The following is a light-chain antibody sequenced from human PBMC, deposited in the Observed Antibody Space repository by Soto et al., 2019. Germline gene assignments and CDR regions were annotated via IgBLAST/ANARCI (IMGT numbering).Light chain of an antibody. CDR1: QGISSY. CDR3: QQAASFPIT. J-gene: IGKJ5*01. CDR2: TGS. V-gene: IGKV1-9*01. Sequence: IPLTLSPSFLSASVGDRVTITCRASQGISSYLACYQQKPGKAPNLLIYTGSSLQSGVPSRFSGSGSGTDFTLTINSLQPEDFATYYCQQAASFPITFGQGTRLEIK.